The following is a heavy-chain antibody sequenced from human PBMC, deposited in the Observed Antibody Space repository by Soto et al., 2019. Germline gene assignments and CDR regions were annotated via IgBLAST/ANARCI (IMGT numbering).Heavy chain of an antibody. D-gene: IGHD4-17*01. V-gene: IGHV1-69*05. CDR1: GGTFSSYA. Sequence: QVQLVQSGAEVKKPGSSVKVSCKASGGTFSSYAISWVRQAPGQGLEWMGGIIPIFGTANYAQKFQGRVTXTXGXXTSTAYMELSSLRSEDTAVYYCARGPSRYGGNSLYWGQGTLVTVSS. CDR2: IIPIFGTA. CDR3: ARGPSRYGGNSLY. J-gene: IGHJ4*02.